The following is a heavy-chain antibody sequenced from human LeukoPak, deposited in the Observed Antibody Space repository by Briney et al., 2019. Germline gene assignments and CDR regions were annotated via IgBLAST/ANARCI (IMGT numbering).Heavy chain of an antibody. CDR1: GFTFSSYG. Sequence: PGGSLRLSCAASGFTFSSYGMHWVRQAPGKGLEWVAFIRYDGSNKYYADSVKGRFTISRDNSKNTLYLQMNSLRAEDTAVYYCAEDLDYGDYGVDAFDIWGQGTMVTVSS. CDR2: IRYDGSNK. CDR3: AEDLDYGDYGVDAFDI. V-gene: IGHV3-30*02. D-gene: IGHD4-17*01. J-gene: IGHJ3*02.